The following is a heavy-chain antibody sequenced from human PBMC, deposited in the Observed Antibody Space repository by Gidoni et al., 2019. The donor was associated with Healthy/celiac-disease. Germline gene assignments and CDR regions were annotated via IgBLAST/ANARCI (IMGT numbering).Heavy chain of an antibody. Sequence: QVQLQQWGAGLLKPSETLSLTCAVSGGSFSGYYCSWFRQPPGKGLEWIGEMNQSGSNNYNPSLKSRVTISVDTSKNQFSLKLSSGTAADTAVYYWARDSTGTTIDYWGQGTLVTVSA. V-gene: IGHV4-34*01. CDR2: MNQSGSN. J-gene: IGHJ4*02. D-gene: IGHD4-17*01. CDR1: GGSFSGYY. CDR3: ARDSTGTTIDY.